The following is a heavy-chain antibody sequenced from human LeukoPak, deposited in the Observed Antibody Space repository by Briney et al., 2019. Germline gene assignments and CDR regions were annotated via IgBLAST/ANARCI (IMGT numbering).Heavy chain of an antibody. J-gene: IGHJ4*02. D-gene: IGHD5-18*01. Sequence: GGSLRLSCAASGFTFSSYSMNWVRQAPGKGLEWVSSISSSSSYIYYADSVKGRFTISRDNAKNSLYLQMNSLRAEDTAVYYCARDLARYSYGTGGYWGQGTLVTVSS. CDR2: ISSSSSYI. CDR1: GFTFSSYS. CDR3: ARDLARYSYGTGGY. V-gene: IGHV3-21*01.